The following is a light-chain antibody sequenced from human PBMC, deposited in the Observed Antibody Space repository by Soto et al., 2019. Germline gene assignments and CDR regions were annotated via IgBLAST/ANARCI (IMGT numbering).Light chain of an antibody. Sequence: QTVVTQEPSFSVSPGGTVTLTCGLSSGSVSTSYYPSWYQQTPGQAPRTLIYSTNTRSSGVPDRFSGSILGNKAALTITGAQADDESDYYCGLYMGSGIWVFGGGTKLT. CDR1: SGSVSTSYY. V-gene: IGLV8-61*01. CDR2: STN. J-gene: IGLJ2*01. CDR3: GLYMGSGIWV.